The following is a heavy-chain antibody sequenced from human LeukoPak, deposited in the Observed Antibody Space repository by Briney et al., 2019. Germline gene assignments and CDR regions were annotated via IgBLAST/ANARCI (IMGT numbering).Heavy chain of an antibody. Sequence: ASVKVSCKASGYTFTGYYMHWVRQAPGQGLEWMGWINPNSGGTNYAQKFQGRVTMTRDTSISTAYMELSRLRSDDTAVYYCARDHSPMIEYYLDYWGQGTLVTVSS. D-gene: IGHD3-22*01. CDR1: GYTFTGYY. V-gene: IGHV1-2*02. CDR3: ARDHSPMIEYYLDY. J-gene: IGHJ4*02. CDR2: INPNSGGT.